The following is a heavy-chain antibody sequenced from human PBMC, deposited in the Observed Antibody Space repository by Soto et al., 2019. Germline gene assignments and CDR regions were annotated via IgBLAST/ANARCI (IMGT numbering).Heavy chain of an antibody. V-gene: IGHV3-74*01. CDR3: VRDKPHNWFDP. CDR1: GVTLRSSA. Sequence: PWGSMGLSRSAYGVTLRSSAMSWVRQVPGKGLVWVSRINNDGSAATYADSVKGRFTISRDNAKNTVYLQMNSLRAEDTAVYYCVRDKPHNWFDPWGQGTPVTVS. CDR2: INNDGSAA. J-gene: IGHJ5*02.